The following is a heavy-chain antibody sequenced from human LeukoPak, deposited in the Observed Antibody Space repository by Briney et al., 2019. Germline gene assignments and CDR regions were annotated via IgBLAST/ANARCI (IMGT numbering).Heavy chain of an antibody. J-gene: IGHJ6*02. Sequence: GGSLRLSCAASGFTFSSYGMHWVHQAPGKGLEWVAVISYDGSNKYYADSVKGRFTISRDNSKNTLYLQMNSLRAEDTTVYYCAKDTGPPQGYYYYGMDVWGQGTTVTVSS. D-gene: IGHD2-8*02. V-gene: IGHV3-30*18. CDR2: ISYDGSNK. CDR3: AKDTGPPQGYYYYGMDV. CDR1: GFTFSSYG.